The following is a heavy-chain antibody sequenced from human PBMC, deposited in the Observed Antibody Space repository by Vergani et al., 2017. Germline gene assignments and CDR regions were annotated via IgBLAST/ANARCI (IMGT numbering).Heavy chain of an antibody. V-gene: IGHV7-4-1*02. CDR1: GYTFTNHA. CDR3: ARAVRRVWDYYGLDV. Sequence: QVQLVQSGSELKKPGASVKVSCKASGYTFTNHAMNWVRQAPGQGLERMGWINTDTGNPTYAQGFTGRFVFSLDTSVSTAYLQISGLKADDTAVYYCARAVRRVWDYYGLDVWGQGTTVTVSS. CDR2: INTDTGNP. J-gene: IGHJ6*02. D-gene: IGHD1-1*01.